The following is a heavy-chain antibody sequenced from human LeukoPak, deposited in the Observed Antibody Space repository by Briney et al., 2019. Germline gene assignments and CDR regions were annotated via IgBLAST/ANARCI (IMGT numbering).Heavy chain of an antibody. CDR2: IYSGGST. CDR1: GFTVSSNY. D-gene: IGHD6-19*01. J-gene: IGHJ6*02. CDR3: ARQWLPYYYGMDV. V-gene: IGHV3-53*01. Sequence: GGSLRLSCAASGFTVSSNYMSWVRQAPGKGLEWVSVIYSGGSTYYADSVKGRSTISRDNSKNTLYLQMNSLRAEDTAVYYCARQWLPYYYGMDVWGQGTTVTVSS.